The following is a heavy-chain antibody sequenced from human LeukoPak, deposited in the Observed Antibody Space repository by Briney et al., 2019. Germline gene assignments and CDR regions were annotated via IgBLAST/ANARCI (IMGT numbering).Heavy chain of an antibody. Sequence: SETLSLTCAVYGGSFSGYYWSWIRQPPGKGLEWIGSIYYSGSTYYNPSLKSRVTISVDTSKDQFSLKLSSVTAADTAVYYCARDHSGSYFDYWGQGTLVTVSS. CDR2: IYYSGST. CDR1: GGSFSGYY. CDR3: ARDHSGSYFDY. D-gene: IGHD1-26*01. J-gene: IGHJ4*02. V-gene: IGHV4-34*01.